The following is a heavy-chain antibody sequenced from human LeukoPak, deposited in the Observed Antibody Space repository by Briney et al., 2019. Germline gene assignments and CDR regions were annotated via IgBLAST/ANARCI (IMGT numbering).Heavy chain of an antibody. CDR3: AIRGFGELSYYYGMDV. Sequence: PSETLSLTCAVSGGSISSSNWWSWVRQPPGKGLEWIGEIYHSGSTNYNPSLKSRVTIAVDKSKNQFSLKLSSVTAADTAVYYCAIRGFGELSYYYGMDVWGQGTTVTVSS. D-gene: IGHD3-10*01. J-gene: IGHJ6*02. CDR2: IYHSGST. V-gene: IGHV4-4*02. CDR1: GGSISSSNW.